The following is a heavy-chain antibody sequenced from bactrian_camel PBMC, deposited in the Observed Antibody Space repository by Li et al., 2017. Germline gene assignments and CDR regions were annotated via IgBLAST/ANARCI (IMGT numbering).Heavy chain of an antibody. Sequence: HVQLVESGGGSVQAGGSLRLSCAASGIPYSRVRMGWFRQAPGKEREGAAAPNTGGGSPYYADSVKGRFTIAQDNGKRTVLLHMTALKSEDTAMYFCAVHCSCGRRWSSQDLYNFWGQGTQVTVS. D-gene: IGHD2*01. V-gene: IGHV3S1*01. CDR1: GIPYSRVR. J-gene: IGHJ4*01. CDR2: PNTGGGSP. CDR3: AVHCSCGRRWSSQDLYNF.